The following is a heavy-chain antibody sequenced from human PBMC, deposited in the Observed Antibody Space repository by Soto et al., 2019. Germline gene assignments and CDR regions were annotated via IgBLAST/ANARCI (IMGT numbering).Heavy chain of an antibody. CDR2: INPNSGDT. D-gene: IGHD1-26*01. Sequence: ASVKVSCKASGYTFTGYYVHWVRQAPGQGLEWMGWINPNSGDTYLAQRFQGRVTMNRDTSIGTAYMELRSLTSDDTAEYYCAKGGAIVAAGTRVYLYNAMDVWGQGTTVTVSS. J-gene: IGHJ6*02. CDR1: GYTFTGYY. CDR3: AKGGAIVAAGTRVYLYNAMDV. V-gene: IGHV1-2*02.